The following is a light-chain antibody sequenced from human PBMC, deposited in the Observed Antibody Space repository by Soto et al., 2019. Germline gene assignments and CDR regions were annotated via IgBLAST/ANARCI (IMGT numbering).Light chain of an antibody. CDR1: QSISSW. J-gene: IGKJ2*01. CDR3: KQYNSYF. V-gene: IGKV1-5*03. CDR2: KAS. Sequence: DIQMTQSPSTLSASVGDRVTITCRASQSISSWLAWYQQKPGKAPKLLIYKASSLESWVPSRFSGSGSGTELTLTISSLQTDDFATYYCKQYNSYFFGQGTKLEIK.